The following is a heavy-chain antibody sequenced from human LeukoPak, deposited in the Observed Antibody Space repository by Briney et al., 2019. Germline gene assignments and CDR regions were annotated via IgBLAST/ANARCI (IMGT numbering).Heavy chain of an antibody. CDR1: GYTFTGYY. CDR2: INPNSGGT. V-gene: IGHV1-2*02. J-gene: IGHJ6*02. CDR3: AVGGATLDYYGMDV. Sequence: GASVKVSCKASGYTFTGYYMHWVRQAPGQGLEWMGWINPNSGGTNYAQKFQGRVTITRDTSISTAYMELSRLRSDDTAVYYCAVGGATLDYYGMDVWGQGTTVTVSS. D-gene: IGHD1-26*01.